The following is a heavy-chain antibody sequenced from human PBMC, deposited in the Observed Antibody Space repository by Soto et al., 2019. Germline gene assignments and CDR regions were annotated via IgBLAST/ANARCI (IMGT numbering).Heavy chain of an antibody. Sequence: XETLSRTCTVSGGSISSQYRSWTRQPPGKGLEWLGYIYYSGTTNYNPSLKSRVTISVYTSKNQFSLKLSSVTAADTDVYYCARGLYSSTSGPSDYSGQGTLVTVSA. CDR3: ARGLYSSTSGPSDY. J-gene: IGHJ4*02. CDR1: GGSISSQY. CDR2: IYYSGTT. V-gene: IGHV4-59*11. D-gene: IGHD6-6*01.